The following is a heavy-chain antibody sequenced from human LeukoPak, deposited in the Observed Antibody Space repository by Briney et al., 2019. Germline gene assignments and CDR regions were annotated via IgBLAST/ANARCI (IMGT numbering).Heavy chain of an antibody. CDR2: VNSNGDST. Sequence: PWESLRLSCAASGFTFDNYGMSWVRQAPGKGLDLVSGVNSNGDSTAYSDSVKSRFTISRDNAKNSLYLQMSSLRAEDTALYYCAAGYWFDPWGQGTLVTVSS. CDR3: AAGYWFDP. CDR1: GFTFDNYG. V-gene: IGHV3-20*04. J-gene: IGHJ5*02.